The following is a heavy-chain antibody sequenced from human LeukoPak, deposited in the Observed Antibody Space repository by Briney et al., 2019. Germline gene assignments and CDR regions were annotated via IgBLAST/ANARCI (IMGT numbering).Heavy chain of an antibody. V-gene: IGHV4-4*07. CDR1: GDYISSYY. J-gene: IGHJ4*02. CDR2: ISTSVST. CDR3: AKRGYSYGYLDY. Sequence: PSETLSLTRTVSGDYISSYYWSWIRQPAGKGLEWIGRISTSVSTNYNPSLKSRVTMSVDTSKNQFSLKLSSVTAADTAVYYCAKRGYSYGYLDYWGQGTLVTVSS. D-gene: IGHD5-18*01.